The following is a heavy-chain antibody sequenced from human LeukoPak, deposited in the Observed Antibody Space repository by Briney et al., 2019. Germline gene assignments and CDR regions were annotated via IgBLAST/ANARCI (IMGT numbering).Heavy chain of an antibody. CDR2: IYHSGST. Sequence: SETLSLTCAVSGGSISSGGYSWGWIRKPPGKGLEWIGYIYHSGSTYYNPSLKSRVTISVDRSKNQFSLKLSSVTAADTAVYYCARSRLNYYGSANHDAFDIWGQGTMVTVSS. D-gene: IGHD3-10*01. V-gene: IGHV4-30-2*01. CDR1: GGSISSGGYS. J-gene: IGHJ3*02. CDR3: ARSRLNYYGSANHDAFDI.